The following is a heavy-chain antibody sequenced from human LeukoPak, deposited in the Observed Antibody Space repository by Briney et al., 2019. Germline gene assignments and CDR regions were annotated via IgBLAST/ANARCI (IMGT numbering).Heavy chain of an antibody. J-gene: IGHJ3*02. D-gene: IGHD3-16*02. V-gene: IGHV7-4-1*02. CDR3: ARDLYDYVWGSYRASHDVFDI. CDR2: INTNTGNP. Sequence: GASVKVSCKASGYTFTSYAMNWVRQAPGQGLEWMGWINTNTGNPTYAQGFTGRFVFSLDTPVSTTYLQISSLKAEDTAVYYCARDLYDYVWGSYRASHDVFDIWGQGTMVTVSS. CDR1: GYTFTSYA.